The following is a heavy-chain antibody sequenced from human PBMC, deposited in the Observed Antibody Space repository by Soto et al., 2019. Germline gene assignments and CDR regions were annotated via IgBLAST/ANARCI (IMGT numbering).Heavy chain of an antibody. D-gene: IGHD2-15*01. Sequence: QVQLVQSGAEVKKPGSSVKVSCKACGGTFSSYTISWVRQAPGQGLEWMGRIIPILGIANYAQKFQGRVTTTADKSTSTAYMELSSLRSEDTAVYYCAVSGGSSKYYYGMDVWGQGTTVTVS. CDR3: AVSGGSSKYYYGMDV. V-gene: IGHV1-69*02. J-gene: IGHJ6*02. CDR1: GGTFSSYT. CDR2: IIPILGIA.